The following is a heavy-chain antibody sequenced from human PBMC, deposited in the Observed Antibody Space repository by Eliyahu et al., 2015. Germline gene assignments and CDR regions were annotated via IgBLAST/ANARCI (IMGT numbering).Heavy chain of an antibody. D-gene: IGHD4-17*01. Sequence: EVQLVESGGGLVQPGGXLRLSCAASGFXFSSYWXHWVRQAPGKGLVWVSRXXSDGSSTSYADSVKGRFTISRDNAKNTLYLQMNSLRAEDTAVYYCARDYGDYYYYGMDVWGQGTTVTVSS. CDR1: GFXFSSYW. V-gene: IGHV3-74*01. J-gene: IGHJ6*02. CDR2: XXSDGSST. CDR3: ARDYGDYYYYGMDV.